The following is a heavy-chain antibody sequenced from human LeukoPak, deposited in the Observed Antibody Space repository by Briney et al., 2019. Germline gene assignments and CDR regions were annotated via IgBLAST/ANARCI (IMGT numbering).Heavy chain of an antibody. J-gene: IGHJ3*02. CDR1: GGSISSSSYY. V-gene: IGHV4-39*07. Sequence: SETLSLTCTVSGGSISSSSYYWGWICQPPGKGLEWNGSIYYSGSTYYNPSLKSRVTISVDTSKNQFSLKLSSVTAAHTAVYSCVRHVARAFDIWGQGTKVTVSS. CDR2: IYYSGST. CDR3: VRHVARAFDI.